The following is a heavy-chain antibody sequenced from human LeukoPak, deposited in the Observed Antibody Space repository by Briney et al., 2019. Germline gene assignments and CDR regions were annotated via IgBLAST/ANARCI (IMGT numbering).Heavy chain of an antibody. CDR3: ARDTHYYDSSGYYLNY. D-gene: IGHD3-22*01. V-gene: IGHV1-8*01. CDR2: MNPNSGNT. CDR1: GYTFTSYD. Sequence: ASVKVSCKASGYTFTSYDINWVRQATGQRLEWMGWMNPNSGNTGYAQKFQGRVTMTRNTSISTAYMELSSLRSEDTAVYYCARDTHYYDSSGYYLNYWGQGTLVTVSS. J-gene: IGHJ4*02.